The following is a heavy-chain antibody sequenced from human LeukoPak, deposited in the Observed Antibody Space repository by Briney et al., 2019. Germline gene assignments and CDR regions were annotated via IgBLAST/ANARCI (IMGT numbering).Heavy chain of an antibody. CDR1: GGSISSYY. J-gene: IGHJ3*02. CDR3: AREAPDSFDI. CDR2: IYYSGST. Sequence: SETLSLTCPVSGGSISSYYWSWIRQPPGKGLEWIGYIYYSGSTNYNPSLKSRVTISVDTSKNQFSLKLSSVTAADTAVYYCAREAPDSFDIWGQGTMVTVSS. V-gene: IGHV4-59*08.